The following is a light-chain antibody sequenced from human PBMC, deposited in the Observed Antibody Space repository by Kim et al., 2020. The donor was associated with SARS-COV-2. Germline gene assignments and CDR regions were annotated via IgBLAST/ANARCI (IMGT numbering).Light chain of an antibody. CDR1: HGVYGW. CDR3: QQANTFPLT. V-gene: IGKV1-12*01. CDR2: AAA. J-gene: IGKJ4*01. Sequence: ASVGDRVSIRCRASHGVYGWLAWYQQKPGKAPNLLIYAAATLQSGVPSRFSGSGSGTDFALTINSLQPEDSATYYCQQANTFPLTFGGGTKVDIK.